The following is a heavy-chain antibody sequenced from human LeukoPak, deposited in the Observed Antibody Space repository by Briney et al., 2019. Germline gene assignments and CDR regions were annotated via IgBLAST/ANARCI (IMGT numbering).Heavy chain of an antibody. CDR2: IYYSGST. Sequence: NPSETLSLTCTVSGRSISSYYWSWLRHPPGKGLEWIGYIYYSGSTNYNPSLKSRVTISVETSKKHFSLKLSSVTAADTAVYYCASNTGTTLGDFDIWGQGTMVTVSS. V-gene: IGHV4-59*01. J-gene: IGHJ3*02. CDR1: GRSISSYY. CDR3: ASNTGTTLGDFDI. D-gene: IGHD1-7*01.